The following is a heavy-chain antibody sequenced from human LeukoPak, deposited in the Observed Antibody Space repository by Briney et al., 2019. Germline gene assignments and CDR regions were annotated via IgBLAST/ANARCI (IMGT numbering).Heavy chain of an antibody. Sequence: GGSLRLSCAASGFTFSSYGMNWVRQAPGKGLEWVSYISSSSSTIYYADSVRGRFTISRDNAKNSLYLQMTSLRAEDTAVYYCAELGITMIGGVWGKGTTVTISS. D-gene: IGHD3-10*02. CDR1: GFTFSSYG. CDR3: AELGITMIGGV. V-gene: IGHV3-48*01. CDR2: ISSSSSTI. J-gene: IGHJ6*04.